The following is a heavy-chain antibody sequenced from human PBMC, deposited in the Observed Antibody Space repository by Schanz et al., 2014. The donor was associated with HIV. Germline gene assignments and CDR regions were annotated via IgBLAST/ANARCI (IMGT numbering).Heavy chain of an antibody. CDR2: IGGGKSSSI. J-gene: IGHJ4*02. CDR1: GFPFSDYS. CDR3: AKVSHVYGDPGIDF. V-gene: IGHV3-48*01. Sequence: EVQLAESGGGLAQPGESLRLSCLASGFPFSDYSMNWVRQAPGKGLEWLAYIGGGKSSSIYYADSVKGRFTISRDNSKSTVSLELKYLTVEDTATYHCAKVSHVYGDPGIDFWGRGTLVTVSS. D-gene: IGHD4-17*01.